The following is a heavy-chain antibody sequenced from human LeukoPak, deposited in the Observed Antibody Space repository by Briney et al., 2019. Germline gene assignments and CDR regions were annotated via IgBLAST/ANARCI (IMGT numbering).Heavy chain of an antibody. CDR1: GFTFDDYA. J-gene: IGHJ6*02. CDR3: AKDVGSGGDYYYGMDV. V-gene: IGHV3-9*01. Sequence: GGSLRLSCAASGFTFDDYAMHWVRQAPGKGLEWVSGISWNSGSIGYADSVKGRFTICRDNAKNSLYLQMNSLRAEDTALYYCAKDVGSGGDYYYGMDVWGQGTTVTVSS. D-gene: IGHD3-10*01. CDR2: ISWNSGSI.